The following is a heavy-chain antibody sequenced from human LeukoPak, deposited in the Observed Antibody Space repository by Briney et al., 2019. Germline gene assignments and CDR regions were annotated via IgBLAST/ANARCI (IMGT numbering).Heavy chain of an antibody. CDR2: INPNSGGT. D-gene: IGHD3-22*01. J-gene: IGHJ4*02. Sequence: ASVKVSCKASGYTFTGYYMRWVRQAPGQGLEWMGWINPNSGGTNYAQKFQGRVTMTRDTSISTAYMELSRLRSDDTAVYYCARDRDEHYYDSSGYDYWGQGTLVTVSS. CDR1: GYTFTGYY. V-gene: IGHV1-2*02. CDR3: ARDRDEHYYDSSGYDY.